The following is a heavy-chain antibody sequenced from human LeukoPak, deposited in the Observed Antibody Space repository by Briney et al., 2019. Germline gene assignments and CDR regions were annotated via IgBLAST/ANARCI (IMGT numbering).Heavy chain of an antibody. CDR1: GFTFNSYS. J-gene: IGHJ4*02. CDR2: ISHSSTYM. Sequence: GGSLRLSCAASGFTFNSYSMNWVRQTPEKGLEWVSSISHSSTYMYYTDSVKGRFTISRDNAKNSLYLQMNGLRAEDTAVYYCARVPPTTAHSWGQGTLVTVSS. CDR3: ARVPPTTAHS. V-gene: IGHV3-21*01. D-gene: IGHD4-17*01.